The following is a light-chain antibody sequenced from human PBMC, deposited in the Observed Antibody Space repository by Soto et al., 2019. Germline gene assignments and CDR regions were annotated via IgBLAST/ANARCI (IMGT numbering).Light chain of an antibody. V-gene: IGKV3-20*01. CDR3: QKYWCLWT. Sequence: QSAGTLSLYKRERATISCRASQNVTSSLLFWYQQHAGQATRLLIYGASRRATGIPDRFSGSGSGTDFTLIISIQQHDDFGVYFRQKYWCLWTFANGAKVDIK. J-gene: IGKJ1*01. CDR2: GAS. CDR1: QNVTSSL.